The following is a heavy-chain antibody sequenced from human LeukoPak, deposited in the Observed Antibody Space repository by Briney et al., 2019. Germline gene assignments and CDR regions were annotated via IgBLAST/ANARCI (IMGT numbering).Heavy chain of an antibody. CDR3: ARDGAAAGHY. CDR1: GYSISSGYY. V-gene: IGHV4-38-2*02. J-gene: IGHJ4*02. Sequence: SETLSLTCTVSGYSISSGYYWGWIRQPPGKGLEWIGSIYHSGSTYYNPSLKSRVTMSLDTSKNQFSLKLSSVTAADTAVYYCARDGAAAGHYWGQGTLVTVSS. CDR2: IYHSGST. D-gene: IGHD6-13*01.